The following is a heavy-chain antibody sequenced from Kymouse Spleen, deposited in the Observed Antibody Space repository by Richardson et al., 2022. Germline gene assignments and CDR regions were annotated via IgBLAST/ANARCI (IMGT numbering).Heavy chain of an antibody. CDR3: ARDIAVAGTDYYGMDV. D-gene: IGHD6-19*01. CDR1: GFTFSSYD. J-gene: IGHJ6*02. CDR2: IGTAGDT. Sequence: EVQLVESGGGLVQPGGSLRLSCAASGFTFSSYDMHWVRQATGKGLEWVSAIGTAGDTYYPGSVKGRFTISRENAKNSLYLQMNSLRAGDTAVYYCARDIAVAGTDYYGMDVWGQGTTVTVSS. V-gene: IGHV3-13*01.